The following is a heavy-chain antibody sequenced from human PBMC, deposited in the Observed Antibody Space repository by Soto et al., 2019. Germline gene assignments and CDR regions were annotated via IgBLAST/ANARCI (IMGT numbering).Heavy chain of an antibody. V-gene: IGHV3-30*18. D-gene: IGHD3-22*01. CDR3: VKAQERSAQYFAVVITAFDF. J-gene: IGHJ3*01. Sequence: PGESLKISCEGSGFSFSNYGIHWVRQAPCKGLEWVAVISHDGNSHHLADSVRGRFTISRDNSKNTVFLHMTSLRREDSAVYHCVKAQERSAQYFAVVITAFDFWGQGTMVTVSS. CDR2: ISHDGNSH. CDR1: GFSFSNYG.